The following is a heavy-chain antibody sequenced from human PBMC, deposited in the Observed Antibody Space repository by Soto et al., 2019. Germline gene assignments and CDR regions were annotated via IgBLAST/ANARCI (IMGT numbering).Heavy chain of an antibody. V-gene: IGHV4-34*01. J-gene: IGHJ4*02. CDR2: INHSGST. D-gene: IGHD2-2*02. CDR1: GGSFSGYY. CDR3: ARGIPLDY. Sequence: SETLSLTCAVYGGSFSGYYWSWIRQPPGKGLEWIGEINHSGSTNYNPSLKSRVTISVDTSKNQFSLKLSSVTAADTAVYYCARGIPLDYWGQGTLVTVSS.